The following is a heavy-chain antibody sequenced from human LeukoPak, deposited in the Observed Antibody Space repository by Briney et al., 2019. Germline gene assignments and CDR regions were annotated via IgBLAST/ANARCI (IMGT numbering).Heavy chain of an antibody. D-gene: IGHD7-27*01. Sequence: GASVKVSCKASGYTFINYAISWVRQAPGQGLEWMGWMSPNSGDTGYAQKFQDRVTMTRNTSISTAYMELSSLRSDDTAVYYCARGPPNWGYDYWGPGTLVTVSS. CDR1: GYTFINYA. V-gene: IGHV1-8*01. CDR3: ARGPPNWGYDY. J-gene: IGHJ4*02. CDR2: MSPNSGDT.